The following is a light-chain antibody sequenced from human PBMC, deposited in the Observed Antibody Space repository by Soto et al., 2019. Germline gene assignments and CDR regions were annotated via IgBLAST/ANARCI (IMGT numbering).Light chain of an antibody. CDR1: SSNIGEGYD. J-gene: IGLJ1*01. CDR3: QSYDSRLTLRV. V-gene: IGLV1-40*01. CDR2: ANT. Sequence: QSVLTQPPSVSGAPGQRVTISCTGSSSNIGEGYDVHWYQQLPGTAPKLLIYANTNRPSGVPDRISGSKSGTSASLAITGLQADDEADYYCQSYDSRLTLRVFGTGTKLTVL.